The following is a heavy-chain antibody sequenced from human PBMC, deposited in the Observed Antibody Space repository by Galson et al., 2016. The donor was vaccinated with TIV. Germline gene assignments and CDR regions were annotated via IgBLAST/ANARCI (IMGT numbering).Heavy chain of an antibody. J-gene: IGHJ2*01. Sequence: SLRLSCAVSGYMFSSYGMHWVRQAPGKGLEWVAFIRYDGSNKYYADSVKGRFTISRDNSMNTLYLQMNSLRAEDTAVYYCAKGSGSYFSYWYFDLWGRGTLVTVSS. CDR2: IRYDGSNK. V-gene: IGHV3-30*02. CDR1: GYMFSSYG. D-gene: IGHD3-10*01. CDR3: AKGSGSYFSYWYFDL.